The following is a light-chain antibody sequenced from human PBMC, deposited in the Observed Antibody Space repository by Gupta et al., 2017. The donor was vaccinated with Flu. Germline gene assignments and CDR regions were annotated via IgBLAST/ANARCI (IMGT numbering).Light chain of an antibody. CDR1: QNIGNY. CDR3: QQRHNSPWT. CDR2: AAS. Sequence: IQMTQSPSSLSASVGDRVTITCRASQNIGNYLHWYQQRPGTAPNVLIYAASNVGSGVPSRFSGSGSGTEFTLTISGLQPEDFATYHCQQRHNSPWTFGQGTKVAIK. J-gene: IGKJ1*01. V-gene: IGKV1-39*01.